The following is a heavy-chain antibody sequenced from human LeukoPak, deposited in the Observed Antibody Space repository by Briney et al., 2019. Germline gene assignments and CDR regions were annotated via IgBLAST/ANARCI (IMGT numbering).Heavy chain of an antibody. V-gene: IGHV1-2*02. D-gene: IGHD3-10*01. Sequence: ASVKVSCKTSGYTFTAFFIHWVRQAPGQGLEWMGWLNPNSGGTNYAQKFQGRVTMTRDTSISTAYMELSRLRSDDTAVYYCARVTMVRGVYYYYYYMDVWGKGTTVTVSS. CDR2: LNPNSGGT. CDR1: GYTFTAFF. CDR3: ARVTMVRGVYYYYYYMDV. J-gene: IGHJ6*03.